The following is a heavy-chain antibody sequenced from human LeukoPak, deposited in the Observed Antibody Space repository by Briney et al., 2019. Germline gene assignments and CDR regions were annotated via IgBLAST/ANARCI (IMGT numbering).Heavy chain of an antibody. J-gene: IGHJ3*02. CDR1: GFTFSSYG. V-gene: IGHV3-21*01. CDR3: ARTVQDAFDI. Sequence: GGSLRLSCAASGFTFSSYGMSWVRQAPGKGLEWVSSISSSSSYIYYADSVKGRFTISRDNAKNSLYLQMNSLRAEDTAVYYCARTVQDAFDIWGQGTMVTVSS. CDR2: ISSSSSYI.